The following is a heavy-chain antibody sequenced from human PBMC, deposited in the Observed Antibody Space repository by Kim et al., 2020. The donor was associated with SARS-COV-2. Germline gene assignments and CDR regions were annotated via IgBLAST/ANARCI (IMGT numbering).Heavy chain of an antibody. D-gene: IGHD3-16*01. J-gene: IGHJ4*01. Sequence: SETLSLTCTVSGGSISSYYWNWIRQPPGKGLEWIGYIYYSGSTNYNPSLKSRVTISVDTSKNQLSLKPSSVTAADTAVYYCARDNPHYDYVWGSHGGYF. CDR1: GGSISSYY. CDR2: IYYSGST. CDR3: ARDNPHYDYVWGSHGGYF. V-gene: IGHV4-59*01.